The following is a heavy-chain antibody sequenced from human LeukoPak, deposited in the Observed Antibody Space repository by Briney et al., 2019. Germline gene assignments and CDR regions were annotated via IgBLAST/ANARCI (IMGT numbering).Heavy chain of an antibody. Sequence: ASVKVSCKASGYTFTDYYIHWVRQAPGQGLEWMGWINPNSGDTNYAQKFQGRVTMTTDTSMTTAYMELRRLRSDDTAVYYCARRHFGSGTYVDYWGQGTLVTVSS. J-gene: IGHJ4*02. CDR2: INPNSGDT. CDR3: ARRHFGSGTYVDY. D-gene: IGHD3-10*01. V-gene: IGHV1-2*02. CDR1: GYTFTDYY.